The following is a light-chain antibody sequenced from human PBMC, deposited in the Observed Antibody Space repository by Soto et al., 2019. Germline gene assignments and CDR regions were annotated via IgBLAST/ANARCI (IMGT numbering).Light chain of an antibody. Sequence: QSVLAQPASVSGSPGQSITISCTATSSDVGSYHYVSWFQQHPGKAPKLIIFEVSDRPSGVSTRSSGSKSGDTASLTISGLQADDEADYYCSSYTSGRDVYVFGGGTKATVL. CDR2: EVS. CDR3: SSYTSGRDVYV. J-gene: IGLJ1*01. CDR1: SSDVGSYHY. V-gene: IGLV2-14*01.